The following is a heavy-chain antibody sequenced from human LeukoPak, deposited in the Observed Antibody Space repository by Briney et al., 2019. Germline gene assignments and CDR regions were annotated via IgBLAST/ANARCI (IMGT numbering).Heavy chain of an antibody. Sequence: GGSLRLSCAASGFTFSSYWMHWVRQAPGKGLEWVANIKQDGSEKYYVDSVKGRFTISRDNAKNSLYLQMNSLRAEDTAVYYCARRGPPGRVAASHNWFDPWGQGTLVTVSS. CDR1: GFTFSSYW. V-gene: IGHV3-7*01. CDR3: ARRGPPGRVAASHNWFDP. D-gene: IGHD6-25*01. CDR2: IKQDGSEK. J-gene: IGHJ5*02.